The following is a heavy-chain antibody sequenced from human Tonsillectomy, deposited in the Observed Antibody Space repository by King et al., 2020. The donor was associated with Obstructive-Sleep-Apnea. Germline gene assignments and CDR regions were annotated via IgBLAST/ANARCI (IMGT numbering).Heavy chain of an antibody. CDR2: IYYSGST. Sequence: LQLQESGPGLVKPSETLSLTCIVSGGSIINSNYYWGWIRQPPGKGLQWIGNIYYSGSTYYNPSLKSRVTISFDTSKNQFPLRLSSLTAADRAVYYCARGRDILTEDAFDIWGQGTMFTVSS. J-gene: IGHJ3*02. V-gene: IGHV4-39*06. CDR1: GGSIINSNYY. CDR3: ARGRDILTEDAFDI. D-gene: IGHD3-9*01.